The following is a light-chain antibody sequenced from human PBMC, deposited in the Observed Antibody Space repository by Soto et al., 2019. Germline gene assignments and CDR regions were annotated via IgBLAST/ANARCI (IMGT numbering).Light chain of an antibody. V-gene: IGKV3-15*01. J-gene: IGKJ1*01. CDR2: AAS. CDR3: QQHNNRPPWT. Sequence: EIVMTQSPGTLSVSPGERATLSCRASQTIDTNLAWYQQKPGQAPRLLIFAASTRATGIPARFSGSGSGTEFSLTITSLQSEDFALYYCQQHNNRPPWTFGQGTKVEVK. CDR1: QTIDTN.